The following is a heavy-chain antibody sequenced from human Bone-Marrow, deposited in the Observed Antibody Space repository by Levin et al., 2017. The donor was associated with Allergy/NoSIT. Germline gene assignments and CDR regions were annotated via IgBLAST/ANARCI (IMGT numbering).Heavy chain of an antibody. Sequence: SETLSLTCTVSGESVSSSGFYWTWIHQYPGKGLEWIGHIYYPGNTSYNPSLKSRVSISEDRSKNQFSLKLDSVTAADTAVYYCARESVYYGSGSWIDCWGQGTLVTVSS. V-gene: IGHV4-31*02. D-gene: IGHD3-10*01. CDR1: GESVSSSGFY. CDR2: IYYPGNT. J-gene: IGHJ4*02. CDR3: ARESVYYGSGSWIDC.